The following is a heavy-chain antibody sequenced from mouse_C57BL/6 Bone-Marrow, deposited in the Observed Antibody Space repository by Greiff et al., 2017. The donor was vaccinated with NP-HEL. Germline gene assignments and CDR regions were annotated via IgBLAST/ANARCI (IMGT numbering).Heavy chain of an antibody. V-gene: IGHV1-81*01. J-gene: IGHJ2*01. D-gene: IGHD1-1*01. CDR1: GYTFTSYG. CDR3: ARPPVATPSYFDY. Sequence: QVQLKESGAELARPGASVKLSCKASGYTFTSYGISWVKQRTGQGLEWIGEIYPSSGNTYYNEKFKGKATLTADKSSSTAYMELRSLTSEASAVYFCARPPVATPSYFDYWGQGTTLTVSS. CDR2: IYPSSGNT.